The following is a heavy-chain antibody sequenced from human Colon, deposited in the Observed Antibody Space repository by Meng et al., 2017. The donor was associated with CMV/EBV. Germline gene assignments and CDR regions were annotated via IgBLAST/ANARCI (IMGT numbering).Heavy chain of an antibody. D-gene: IGHD3-16*01. J-gene: IGHJ5*02. V-gene: IGHV1-2*02. CDR1: GYTFTVYY. CDR3: AKVGELRTPNDWFET. Sequence: VQLVLTWGEVKNPGASAKVSFKAAGYTFTVYYMHWVRQAPGQGLEWMGWISPKSGDTNYAEKFQGRVTMTRDTSTNTVYLELNRLTSDDTAVYCCAKVGELRTPNDWFETWGQGTLVTVSS. CDR2: ISPKSGDT.